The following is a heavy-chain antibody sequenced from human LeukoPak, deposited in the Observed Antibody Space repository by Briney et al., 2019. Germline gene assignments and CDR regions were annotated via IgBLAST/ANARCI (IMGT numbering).Heavy chain of an antibody. CDR1: GFTFSSYS. Sequence: GGSLRLSCAASGFTFSSYSMNWVRQAPGKGLEWVSHITASGTAMFYADSVKGRFTISRDNAKNSLYLQMNSLRAEDAAVYYCARALSWVFDYWGQGTLVTVSS. J-gene: IGHJ4*02. CDR3: ARALSWVFDY. D-gene: IGHD7-27*01. CDR2: ITASGTAM. V-gene: IGHV3-48*01.